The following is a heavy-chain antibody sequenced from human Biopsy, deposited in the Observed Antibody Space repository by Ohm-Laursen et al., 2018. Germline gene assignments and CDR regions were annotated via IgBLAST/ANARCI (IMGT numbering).Heavy chain of an antibody. D-gene: IGHD3-3*01. CDR2: ISNRGST. J-gene: IGHJ3*01. V-gene: IGHV4-59*01. CDR3: ARLYRLDDYWNDDPPDAFDV. Sequence: GTLSLTCIVSGGSISSDYWSWIRQSPGKGLEWIGYISNRGSTNYNPSLRGRVTISVDTSKNQFSLKLSSVTAADTAVFFCARLYRLDDYWNDDPPDAFDVWGQGTMVTVSS. CDR1: GGSISSDY.